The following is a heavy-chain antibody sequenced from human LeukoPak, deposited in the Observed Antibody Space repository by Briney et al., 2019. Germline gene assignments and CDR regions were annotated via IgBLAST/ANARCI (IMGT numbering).Heavy chain of an antibody. D-gene: IGHD4-11*01. CDR1: GGTFSSYA. CDR2: IIPIFGTA. J-gene: IGHJ6*02. CDR3: ARAYSPPYYYYGMDA. V-gene: IGHV1-69*13. Sequence: ASVKVSCKASGGTFSSYAISWVRQAPGQGLEWMGGIIPIFGTANYAQKFQGRVTITADESTSTAYMELSSLRSEDTAVYYCARAYSPPYYYYGMDAWGQGTTVTVSS.